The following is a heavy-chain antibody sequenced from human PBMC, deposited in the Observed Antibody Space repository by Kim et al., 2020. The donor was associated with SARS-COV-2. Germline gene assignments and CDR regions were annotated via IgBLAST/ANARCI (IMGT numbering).Heavy chain of an antibody. J-gene: IGHJ6*02. CDR1: GYTFTSYY. V-gene: IGHV1-46*01. D-gene: IGHD3-10*01. CDR2: INPSGGST. Sequence: ASVKVSCKASGYTFTSYYMHWVRQAPGQGLEWMGIINPSGGSTSYAQKFQGRVTMTRDTSTSTVYMELSSLRSEDTAVYYCARDGGDYYGSGSYQGVSDSGYYYGMDVWGQGTTVTVSS. CDR3: ARDGGDYYGSGSYQGVSDSGYYYGMDV.